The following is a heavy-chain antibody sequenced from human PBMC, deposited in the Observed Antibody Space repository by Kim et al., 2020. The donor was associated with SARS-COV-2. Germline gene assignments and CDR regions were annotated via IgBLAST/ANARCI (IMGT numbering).Heavy chain of an antibody. CDR1: GGSISSSSYY. CDR2: IYYSGST. V-gene: IGHV4-39*07. D-gene: IGHD3-10*01. CDR3: AREPTYYYGSGSYYKIGYYYYGMDV. Sequence: SETLSLTCTVSGGSISSSSYYWGWIRQPPGKGLEWIGSIYYSGSTYYNPSLKSRVTISVDTSKNQFSLKLSSVTAADTAVYYCAREPTYYYGSGSYYKIGYYYYGMDVCGQGTTVTVSS. J-gene: IGHJ6*02.